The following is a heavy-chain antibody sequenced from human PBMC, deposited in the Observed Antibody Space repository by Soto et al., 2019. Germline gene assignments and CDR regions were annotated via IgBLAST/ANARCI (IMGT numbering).Heavy chain of an antibody. Sequence: QVQLQESGPGLVKPSETLSLTCTVSGGSISSYYWSWIRQPPGKGLEWIGYIYYSGSTIYNPSLKSRVTISINTSKNQFSLKLSSVTAADTAVYYCARRYGPGFDYWGQGTLVTVSS. CDR2: IYYSGST. CDR1: GGSISSYY. J-gene: IGHJ4*02. V-gene: IGHV4-59*08. CDR3: ARRYGPGFDY. D-gene: IGHD4-17*01.